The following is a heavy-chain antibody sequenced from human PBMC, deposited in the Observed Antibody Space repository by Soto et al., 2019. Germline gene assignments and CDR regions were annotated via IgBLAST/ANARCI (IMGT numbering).Heavy chain of an antibody. CDR2: ISGSGAYT. D-gene: IGHD6-13*01. V-gene: IGHV3-23*01. CDR1: GFTFSSYA. Sequence: EVQLLESGGGLVQPGGSLTLSCAASGFTFSSYAMTWVRQAPGKGLEWVSGISGSGAYTYYADSVKGRFTISRDNSKNTLYLQMNSLRADDTAVYYCAKSGRSSWYEGYWGQGTLVTVSS. J-gene: IGHJ4*02. CDR3: AKSGRSSWYEGY.